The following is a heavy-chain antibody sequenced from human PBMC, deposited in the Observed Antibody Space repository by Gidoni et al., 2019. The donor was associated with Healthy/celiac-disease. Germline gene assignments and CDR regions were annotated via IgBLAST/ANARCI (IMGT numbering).Heavy chain of an antibody. CDR3: ARESRRGLEVGHNWFDP. D-gene: IGHD1-1*01. J-gene: IGHJ5*02. CDR2: INPNSGGT. Sequence: QVQLVQSGAEVKKPGASVKVSCKASVYTFTGYYMHWVRQAPGQGLEWMGWINPNSGGTNYAQKFQGRVTMTRDTSISTAYMELSRLRSDDTAVYYCARESRRGLEVGHNWFDPWGQGTLVTVSS. CDR1: VYTFTGYY. V-gene: IGHV1-2*02.